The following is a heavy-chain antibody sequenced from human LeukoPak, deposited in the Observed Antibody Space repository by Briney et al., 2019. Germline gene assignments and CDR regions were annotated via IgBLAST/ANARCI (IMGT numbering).Heavy chain of an antibody. D-gene: IGHD5-24*01. Sequence: GGSLRLSCAASGFTFTIYNMNWVRQAPGKGLEWVSYISSSSSTMYYADSVKGRFTISRDNAKNSLYLQMNSLRAEDTAIYYCTRVGYIDEGIDYWGQGTLVTVSS. CDR2: ISSSSSTM. CDR3: TRVGYIDEGIDY. CDR1: GFTFTIYN. V-gene: IGHV3-48*01. J-gene: IGHJ4*02.